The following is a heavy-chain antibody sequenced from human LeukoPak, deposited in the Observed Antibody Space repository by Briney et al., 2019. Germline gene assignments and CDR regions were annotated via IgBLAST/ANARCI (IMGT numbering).Heavy chain of an antibody. D-gene: IGHD3-22*01. CDR1: DCIFSNYG. J-gene: IGHJ4*02. V-gene: IGHV3-30*02. CDR2: ISYDGSRK. CDR3: AKKLIGNVNYFDY. Sequence: PGGPLIFSWAASDCIFSNYGMHLVRLAPSKGVGWVAYISYDGSRKNYADSVKGRFTISRDNSKNTLFLQMSSLKAEDTAVYYCAKKLIGNVNYFDYWGQGTLVTVSS.